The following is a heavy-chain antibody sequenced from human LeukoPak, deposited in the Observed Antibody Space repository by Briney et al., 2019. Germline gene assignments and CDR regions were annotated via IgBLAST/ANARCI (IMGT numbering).Heavy chain of an antibody. CDR3: ARDIRHSSHDYYYGLDV. CDR2: ITNDGSST. CDR1: GLTFSSHW. J-gene: IGHJ6*02. Sequence: QAGGSLRLSCAASGLTFSSHWMHWVRQAPGKGLVWVSRITNDGSSTTYADSVKGRFTISRDNSKNTLYLQMNSLRAEDTAMYYCARDIRHSSHDYYYGLDVWGQGATVTVSS. V-gene: IGHV3-74*01. D-gene: IGHD1-1*01.